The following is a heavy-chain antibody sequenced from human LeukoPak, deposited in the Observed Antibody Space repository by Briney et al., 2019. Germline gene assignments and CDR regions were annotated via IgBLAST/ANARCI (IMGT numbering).Heavy chain of an antibody. CDR3: VRELSGSFDY. J-gene: IGHJ4*02. V-gene: IGHV3-15*01. D-gene: IGHD3-10*01. CDR2: IKSKTNGGTT. Sequence: GGSLRLSCAASGFIFTNYFMSWVRQVPGRGLEWVGLIKSKTNGGTTDYTTPVKGRFTISRDDSKNTLYLQMNSLKIEDTAVYYCVRELSGSFDYWGQGTLVTVSS. CDR1: GFIFTNYF.